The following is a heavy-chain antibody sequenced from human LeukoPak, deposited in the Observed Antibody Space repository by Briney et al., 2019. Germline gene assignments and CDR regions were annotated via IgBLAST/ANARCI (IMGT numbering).Heavy chain of an antibody. CDR2: IYPGDPDT. J-gene: IGHJ4*02. Sequence: GESLKISCKGSGYSFTSYWIGWVRQMPGKCLEWMGIIYPGDPDTRYSPSFQGQVTISADKSISTAYLQWSSLKASDTAMYYCATSSGYYLKSFDYWGQGTLVTVSS. D-gene: IGHD3-22*01. CDR1: GYSFTSYW. CDR3: ATSSGYYLKSFDY. V-gene: IGHV5-51*01.